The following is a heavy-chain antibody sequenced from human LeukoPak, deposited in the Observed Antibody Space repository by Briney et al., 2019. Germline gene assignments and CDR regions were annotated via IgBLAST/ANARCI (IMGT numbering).Heavy chain of an antibody. CDR3: AKAPRPGHYYYYYMDV. CDR1: GFTFSSYG. V-gene: IGHV3-30*18. J-gene: IGHJ6*03. CDR2: ISYDGSNK. Sequence: GGTLRLSCAASGFTFSSYGMSWVRQAPGKGLEWVAVISYDGSNKYYADSVKGRFTISRDNSKNTLYLQMNSLRAEDTAVYYCAKAPRPGHYYYYYMDVWGKGTTVTVSS.